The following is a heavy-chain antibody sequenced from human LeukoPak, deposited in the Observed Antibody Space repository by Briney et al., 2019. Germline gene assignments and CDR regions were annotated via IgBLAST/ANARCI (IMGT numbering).Heavy chain of an antibody. CDR2: INHSGST. CDR3: ARGHLVSNAFDI. D-gene: IGHD5/OR15-5a*01. J-gene: IGHJ3*02. Sequence: SETLSLTCAVYSGSFSGYYWSWIRQPPGKGLEWIGEINHSGSTNYNPSLKSRVTISVDTSKNQFSLKLSSVTAADTAVYYCARGHLVSNAFDIWGQGTMVTVSS. V-gene: IGHV4-34*01. CDR1: SGSFSGYY.